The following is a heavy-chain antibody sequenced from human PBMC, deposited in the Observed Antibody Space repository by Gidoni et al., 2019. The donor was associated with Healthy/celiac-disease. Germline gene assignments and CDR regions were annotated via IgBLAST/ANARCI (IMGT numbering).Heavy chain of an antibody. V-gene: IGHV4-4*03. CDR3: ASTNPVLQLFDY. CDR2: IYHSRST. Sequence: QVQLQESGPGLVKPPGTLSLTCAASGGSISSSNWWSWVRQPPGKGLEWIGEIYHSRSTNYNPSLKSRVTISVDESKNQFSLKLSSVTAADTAVYYCASTNPVLQLFDYWGQGTLVTVSS. CDR1: GGSISSSNW. D-gene: IGHD4-4*01. J-gene: IGHJ4*02.